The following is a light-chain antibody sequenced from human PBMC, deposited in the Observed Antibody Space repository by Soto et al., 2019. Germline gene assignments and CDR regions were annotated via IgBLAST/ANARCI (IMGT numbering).Light chain of an antibody. Sequence: EFVVTQSPGTLSLSPGERATLSCRASQSVSGSYLAWYQQKPGQAPRLLIYGASSRATGIPDRFSGSGSGTDFSLTSNRLEPEDFAVYYCQQYGTSRTFCQGTKVEIK. CDR3: QQYGTSRT. CDR2: GAS. J-gene: IGKJ1*01. V-gene: IGKV3-20*01. CDR1: QSVSGSY.